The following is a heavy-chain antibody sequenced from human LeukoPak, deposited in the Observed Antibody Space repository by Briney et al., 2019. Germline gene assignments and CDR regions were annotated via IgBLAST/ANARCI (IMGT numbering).Heavy chain of an antibody. CDR1: GGSISSSSYY. V-gene: IGHV4-61*02. Sequence: SETLSLTCSVSGGSISSSSYYWSWIRQPAGKGLEWIGRIYTSGSTDYNPSLKSRVTISVDTSKNQFSLKLSSVTAADTAVYYCARERGYCSSTSCYHYYYYYYYMDVWGKGTTVTISS. CDR3: ARERGYCSSTSCYHYYYYYYYMDV. D-gene: IGHD2-2*01. J-gene: IGHJ6*03. CDR2: IYTSGST.